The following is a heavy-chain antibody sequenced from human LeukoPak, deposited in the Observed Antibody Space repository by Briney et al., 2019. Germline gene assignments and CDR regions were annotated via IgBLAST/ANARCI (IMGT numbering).Heavy chain of an antibody. CDR2: ISYDGSNK. Sequence: PGGSLRLSGAASGFTFSSYAMHWVRQAPGKGLEWVAVISYDGSNKYYADSVKGRFTISRDNSKNTLYLQMNSLRAEDTAVYYCARDGSSGWSLGYYFDYWGQGTLVTVSS. J-gene: IGHJ4*02. V-gene: IGHV3-30-3*01. D-gene: IGHD6-19*01. CDR3: ARDGSSGWSLGYYFDY. CDR1: GFTFSSYA.